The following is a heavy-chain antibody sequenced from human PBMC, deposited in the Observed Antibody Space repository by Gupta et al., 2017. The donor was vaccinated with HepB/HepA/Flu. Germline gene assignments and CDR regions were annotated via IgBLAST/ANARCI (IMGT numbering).Heavy chain of an antibody. CDR2: ISGRGANS. D-gene: IGHD3-16*01. V-gene: IGHV3-23*01. J-gene: IGHJ3*02. Sequence: EVQLLESGGGWVQPGGSLRLACAASGFTFSSHAMSWVRQAPGQGLECVSTISGRGANSYYADSVKGRFTISRDNSRNTLYLQMRSLRAEDTALYYCAKGDDAFDSWGLGTMVTVSS. CDR3: AKGDDAFDS. CDR1: GFTFSSHA.